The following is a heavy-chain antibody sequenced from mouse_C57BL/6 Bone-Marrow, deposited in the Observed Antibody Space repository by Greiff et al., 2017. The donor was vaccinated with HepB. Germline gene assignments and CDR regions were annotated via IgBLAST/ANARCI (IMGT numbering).Heavy chain of an antibody. D-gene: IGHD1-1*01. CDR2: IDPEDGET. CDR1: GFNIKDYY. J-gene: IGHJ4*01. CDR3: ARHYGSSYPYAMDY. Sequence: VQLKQSGAELVKPGASVKLSCTASGFNIKDYYMHWVKQRTEQGLEWIGRIDPEDGETKYAPKFQGKATITADTSSNTAYLQLSSLTSEDTAVYYCARHYGSSYPYAMDYWGQGTSVTVSS. V-gene: IGHV14-2*01.